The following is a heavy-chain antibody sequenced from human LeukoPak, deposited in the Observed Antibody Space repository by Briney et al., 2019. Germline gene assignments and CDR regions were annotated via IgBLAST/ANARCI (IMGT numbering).Heavy chain of an antibody. CDR3: AILWPGLVLLEKTYYYYMDV. CDR2: INPSGGST. CDR1: GYTFTSYY. Sequence: ASVKVSCKASGYTFTSYYMHWVRQAPGQGLEWMGIINPSGGSTSYAQKFQGRVTMTRDTSTSTAYMELSSLRSEDTAVYYCAILWPGLVLLEKTYYYYMDVWGKGTTVTVSS. J-gene: IGHJ6*03. D-gene: IGHD3-3*01. V-gene: IGHV1-46*01.